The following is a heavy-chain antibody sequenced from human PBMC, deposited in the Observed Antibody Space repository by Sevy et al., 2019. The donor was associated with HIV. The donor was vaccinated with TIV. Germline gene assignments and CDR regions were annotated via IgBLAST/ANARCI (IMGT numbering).Heavy chain of an antibody. CDR1: GYTFTNYW. J-gene: IGHJ4*02. CDR2: IYPGDSET. V-gene: IGHV5-51*01. Sequence: GECLKISCKGSGYTFTNYWIGWVRQIPGKGLEWMGSIYPGDSETIYSPSFEGQVSISVDKSISTAYLQWSSRKASDIAMYYCARRTVYASYFFDYWGQGTLVTVSS. D-gene: IGHD1-20*01. CDR3: ARRTVYASYFFDY.